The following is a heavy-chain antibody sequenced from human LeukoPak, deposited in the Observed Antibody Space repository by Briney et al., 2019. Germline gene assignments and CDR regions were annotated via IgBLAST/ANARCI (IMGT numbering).Heavy chain of an antibody. CDR2: ISGDGGST. CDR1: GFTFDDYA. V-gene: IGHV3-43*02. D-gene: IGHD2-15*01. CDR3: AKDQLGYCSGGSCPSYYFDY. Sequence: GGSLRLSCAASGFTFDDYAMHWVRQAPGKGLEWVSLISGDGGSTYYADSVKGRFTISRDNSKNSLYLQMNSLRTEDTALYYCAKDQLGYCSGGSCPSYYFDYWGQGTLVTVSS. J-gene: IGHJ4*02.